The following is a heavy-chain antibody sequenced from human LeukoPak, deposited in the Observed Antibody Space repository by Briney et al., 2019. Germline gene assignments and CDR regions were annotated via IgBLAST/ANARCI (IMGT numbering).Heavy chain of an antibody. CDR1: GFTFSSNW. V-gene: IGHV3-74*01. CDR2: INSDGSGT. CDR3: ARGKLYSSSWYLNWFDP. Sequence: GGSLRLSCAASGFTFSSNWMHWVRQAPGKGLVWVSRINSDGSGTSYADSVKGRFTISRDNAKNTLYLQMNSLRAEDTAVYYCARGKLYSSSWYLNWFDPWGQGTLVTVSS. D-gene: IGHD6-13*01. J-gene: IGHJ5*02.